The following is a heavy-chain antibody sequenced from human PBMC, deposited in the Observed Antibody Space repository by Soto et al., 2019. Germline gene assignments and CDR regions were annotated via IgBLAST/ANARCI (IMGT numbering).Heavy chain of an antibody. D-gene: IGHD3-3*01. CDR1: GFTFSSYA. Sequence: EVQLLESGGGLVQPGGSLRLSCAASGFTFSSYAMSWVRQAPGKGLEWVSAISGSGGSTYYADSVKGRFTISRDNSKNKLYLQLNSLRDEDTAVYYGAKDRAVSGYPIALFYYYYGMDVWGQGTTVTVSS. J-gene: IGHJ6*02. CDR2: ISGSGGST. V-gene: IGHV3-23*01. CDR3: AKDRAVSGYPIALFYYYYGMDV.